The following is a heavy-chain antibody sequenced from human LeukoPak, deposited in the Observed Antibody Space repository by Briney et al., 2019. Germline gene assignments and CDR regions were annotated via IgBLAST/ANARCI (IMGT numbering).Heavy chain of an antibody. CDR3: ARVRFVVVPAAPPNDAFDI. CDR1: GGSISSSSYY. CDR2: IYYSGST. J-gene: IGHJ3*02. V-gene: IGHV4-39*07. D-gene: IGHD2-2*01. Sequence: SETLSLTCTVSGGSISSSSYYWGWIRQPPGKGLEWIGSIYYSGSTNYNPSPKSRVTISVDTSKNQFSLKLSSVTAADTAVYYCARVRFVVVPAAPPNDAFDIWGQGTMVTVSS.